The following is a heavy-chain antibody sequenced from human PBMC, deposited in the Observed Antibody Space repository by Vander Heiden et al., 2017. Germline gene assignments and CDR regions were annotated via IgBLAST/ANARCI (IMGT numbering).Heavy chain of an antibody. V-gene: IGHV3-7*01. J-gene: IGHJ3*02. CDR1: EFAFKNDW. CDR2: INEDGSKK. CDR3: ARLVIDDAFDI. Sequence: EVQLVASGGGLVQPGGSLRLSCAASEFAFKNDWMSWVSQAPGKGLEWVANINEDGSKKYYVDSVKGRFTVSRDNTKNSLYLQMNSLRAEDTAVYYCARLVIDDAFDIWGQGTMVTVSS. D-gene: IGHD3-22*01.